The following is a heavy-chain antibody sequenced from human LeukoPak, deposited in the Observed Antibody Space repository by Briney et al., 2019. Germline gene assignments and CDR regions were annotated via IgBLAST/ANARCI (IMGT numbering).Heavy chain of an antibody. CDR3: AKMQGYFDL. CDR2: ITGSGDNT. V-gene: IGHV3-23*01. CDR1: GFTFTSQG. J-gene: IGHJ2*01. Sequence: GGSLRLSCAASGFTFTSQGMACVREAPAKGLEWVSAITGSGDNTYYADSVKGRFTISRNNSKNTLYLQMNSLSAEDTAEYYCAKMQGYFDLWGRGTLVTVSS.